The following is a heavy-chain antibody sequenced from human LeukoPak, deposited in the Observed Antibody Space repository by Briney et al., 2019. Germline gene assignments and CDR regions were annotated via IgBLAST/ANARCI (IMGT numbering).Heavy chain of an antibody. Sequence: GRSLRLSCAASEFTFSSYSMNWVRQAPGKGLEWVASINHNGNVNYYVDSVKGRFTISRDNAKNSLYLQMSNLRAEDTAVYFCARGGGLDVWGQGATVTVSS. D-gene: IGHD3-16*01. CDR3: ARGGGLDV. J-gene: IGHJ6*02. CDR2: INHNGNVN. CDR1: EFTFSSYS. V-gene: IGHV3-7*03.